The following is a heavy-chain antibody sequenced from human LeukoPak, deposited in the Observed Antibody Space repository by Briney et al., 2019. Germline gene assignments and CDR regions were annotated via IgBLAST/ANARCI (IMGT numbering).Heavy chain of an antibody. D-gene: IGHD1-1*01. CDR2: VQNDGSDK. V-gene: IGHV3-30*02. CDR1: GFTFSNYG. CDR3: AKGRQLEPFDC. J-gene: IGHJ4*02. Sequence: PGGSLRLSCAASGFTFSNYGMHWVRQTPGKGLEWVAFVQNDGSDKFFADSVKGRFTVSRDNSKNTLYLQMNSLRADDTAVYYCAKGRQLEPFDCWGQGTLVTVSS.